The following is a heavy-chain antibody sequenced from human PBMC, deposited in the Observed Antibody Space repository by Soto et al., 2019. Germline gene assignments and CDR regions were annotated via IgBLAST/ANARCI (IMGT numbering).Heavy chain of an antibody. CDR3: VKDGIRGIHIDK. Sequence: QILESGGGLVQPGGSLRLACAASGFSLNSYPMSWVRQTPGKGLQWVGSVSVDPGNTYYADSVKGRFTISRDISKYALFLQMNNVTAEDTAVYFCVKDGIRGIHIDKGGQGTLVTVSS. CDR2: VSVDPGNT. V-gene: IGHV3-23*01. CDR1: GFSLNSYP. J-gene: IGHJ1*01. D-gene: IGHD3-9*01.